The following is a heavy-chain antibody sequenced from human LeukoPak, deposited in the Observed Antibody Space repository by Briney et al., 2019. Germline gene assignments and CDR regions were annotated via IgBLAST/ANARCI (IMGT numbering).Heavy chain of an antibody. D-gene: IGHD3-16*02. CDR3: VREDFAYVSETYRYWFDP. CDR2: VNTNGGST. V-gene: IGHV3-23*01. J-gene: IGHJ5*02. Sequence: GGSLRLSCAASGFTFRNYAMNWVRQAPGKGLEWVSPVNTNGGSTYYAASVKGRFTVSRDNSANTLSLQMNSLTVADTAIYYCVREDFAYVSETYRYWFDPWGQGTLVTVSS. CDR1: GFTFRNYA.